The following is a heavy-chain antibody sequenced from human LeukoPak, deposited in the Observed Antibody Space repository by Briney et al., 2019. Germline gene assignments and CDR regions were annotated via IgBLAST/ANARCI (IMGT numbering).Heavy chain of an antibody. CDR1: GFTFSSYW. J-gene: IGHJ4*02. V-gene: IGHV3-7*01. Sequence: GGSLRLSCAASGFTFSSYWMSWVGQAPGKGGEGGANIKQDGTAKYYLASVKARFTISRDNAKTSLYLQMHSLRAEDTAVYYCARRGYYFDSWGQGTLVTVSS. CDR2: IKQDGTAK. CDR3: ARRGYYFDS.